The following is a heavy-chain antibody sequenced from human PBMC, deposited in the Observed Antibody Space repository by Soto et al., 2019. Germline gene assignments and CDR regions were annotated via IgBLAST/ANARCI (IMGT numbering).Heavy chain of an antibody. CDR2: IYYSGST. Sequence: PSETLSLTCTVSGGYISSGGYYWSWIRQHPGKGLEWIGYIYYSGSTYYNPSLKSRVTISVDTSKNQFSLKLSSVTAADTAVYYCARVNGGPSLRFLEWLSPDVWGKGTTVTVSS. V-gene: IGHV4-31*03. D-gene: IGHD3-3*01. J-gene: IGHJ6*04. CDR1: GGYISSGGYY. CDR3: ARVNGGPSLRFLEWLSPDV.